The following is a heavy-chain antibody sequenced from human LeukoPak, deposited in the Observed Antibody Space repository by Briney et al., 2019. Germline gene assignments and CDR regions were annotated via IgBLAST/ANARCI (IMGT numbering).Heavy chain of an antibody. CDR2: IIPIFGTA. Sequence: ASVKVSCKASGGTFSSYAISWVRQAPGQGLEWMGGIIPIFGTANYAQKFQGRVTITRNTSISTAYMELSSLRSEDTAVYYCARGPQLSSRSSPVDYWGQGTLVTVSS. V-gene: IGHV1-69*05. J-gene: IGHJ4*02. CDR1: GGTFSSYA. CDR3: ARGPQLSSRSSPVDY. D-gene: IGHD6-6*01.